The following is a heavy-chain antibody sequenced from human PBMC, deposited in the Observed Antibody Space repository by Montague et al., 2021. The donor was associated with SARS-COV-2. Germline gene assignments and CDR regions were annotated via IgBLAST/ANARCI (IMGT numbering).Heavy chain of an antibody. V-gene: IGHV4-34*12. Sequence: SETLSLTCHVYGASFSGYYWSWVRQSPGKGLEWIGEVIHSGTTNYNPSLKCRVTLSIDSSNDRFSLRLTSLTAADTGVYYCASGEFFYYGSGNYYRSALDDWGPGTTVTVSS. D-gene: IGHD3-10*01. CDR2: VIHSGTT. J-gene: IGHJ6*02. CDR1: GASFSGYY. CDR3: ASGEFFYYGSGNYYRSALDD.